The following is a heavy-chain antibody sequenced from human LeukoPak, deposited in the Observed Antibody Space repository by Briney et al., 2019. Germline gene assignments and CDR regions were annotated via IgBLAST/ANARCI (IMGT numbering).Heavy chain of an antibody. Sequence: GRSLRLPCAASGFTFDDYAMHWVRQAPGKGLEWVSGIDWNGGRTGYADSVKGRFTISRDIVKNSLYLQMNSLRPEDTAFYFCAKDAKQQLGAVAGNFDYWGQGTLVTVSS. V-gene: IGHV3-9*01. J-gene: IGHJ4*02. CDR3: AKDAKQQLGAVAGNFDY. CDR1: GFTFDDYA. CDR2: IDWNGGRT. D-gene: IGHD6-19*01.